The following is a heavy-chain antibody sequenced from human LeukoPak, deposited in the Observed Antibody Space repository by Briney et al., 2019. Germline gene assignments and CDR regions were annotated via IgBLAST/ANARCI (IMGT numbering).Heavy chain of an antibody. CDR2: ISGSGGST. CDR1: GFTFSSYA. CDR3: AKDARGYYEVEYFQH. D-gene: IGHD3-22*01. Sequence: GGSLRLSCAAPGFTFSSYAMSWVRQAPGKGLEWVSAISGSGGSTYYADSVKGRFTISRDNSKNTLYLQMNSLRAEDTAVYYCAKDARGYYEVEYFQHWGQGTLVTVSS. V-gene: IGHV3-23*01. J-gene: IGHJ1*01.